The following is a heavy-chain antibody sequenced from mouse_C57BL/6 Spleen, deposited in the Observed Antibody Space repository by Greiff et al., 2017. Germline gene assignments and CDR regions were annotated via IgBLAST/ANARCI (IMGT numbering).Heavy chain of an antibody. V-gene: IGHV1-81*01. J-gene: IGHJ4*01. CDR1: GYTFTSYG. Sequence: QVQLQQSGAELARPGASVKLSCKASGYTFTSYGISWVKQRTGQGLEWIGEIYPRSGNTHYNEKFKGKATLTADKSSSTAYMELRSLTSEDSAVYFCARITTVVPYAMDYWGQGTSVTVSS. CDR2: IYPRSGNT. CDR3: ARITTVVPYAMDY. D-gene: IGHD1-1*01.